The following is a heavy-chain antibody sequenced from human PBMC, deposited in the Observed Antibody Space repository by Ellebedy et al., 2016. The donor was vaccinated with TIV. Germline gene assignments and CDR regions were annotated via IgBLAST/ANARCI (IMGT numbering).Heavy chain of an antibody. CDR2: ISSSSSTI. CDR3: APLGYQGWFDP. Sequence: GESLKISCAASGFTFSSYSMNWVRQAPGKGLEWVSYISSSSSTIYYADSVKGRFTISRDNAKNSLYLQMNSLRAEDTAVYYCAPLGYQGWFDPWGQGTLVTVSS. D-gene: IGHD5-18*01. J-gene: IGHJ5*02. V-gene: IGHV3-48*04. CDR1: GFTFSSYS.